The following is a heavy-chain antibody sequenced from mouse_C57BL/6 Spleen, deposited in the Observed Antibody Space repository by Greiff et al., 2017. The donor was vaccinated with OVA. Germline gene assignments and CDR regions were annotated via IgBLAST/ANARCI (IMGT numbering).Heavy chain of an antibody. CDR1: GYTFTSYW. J-gene: IGHJ2*01. V-gene: IGHV1-52*01. Sequence: VKLQQPGAELVRPGSSVKLSCKASGYTFTSYWMHWVKQRPIQGLEWIGNIDPSDSQTHYNQKFKDKATLTVDKSSSTAYMQLSSLTSEDSAVYYCARTLYYYGSSPFDYWGQGTTLTVSS. D-gene: IGHD1-1*01. CDR2: IDPSDSQT. CDR3: ARTLYYYGSSPFDY.